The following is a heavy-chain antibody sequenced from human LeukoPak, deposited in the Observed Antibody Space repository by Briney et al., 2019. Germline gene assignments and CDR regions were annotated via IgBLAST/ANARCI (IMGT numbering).Heavy chain of an antibody. V-gene: IGHV3-23*01. CDR3: AKNGDRGAYCTGGTCYPYFYYYMDV. CDR1: GITFSSYG. Sequence: GGSLRLSCAASGITFSSYGMSWVRQAPGKGLEWVSSISSTGGTTYYADSVKGRFTISRDNSKNTLYLQMNSLRAEDTAIYYCAKNGDRGAYCTGGTCYPYFYYYMDVWGKGTTATI. CDR2: ISSTGGTT. D-gene: IGHD2-15*01. J-gene: IGHJ6*03.